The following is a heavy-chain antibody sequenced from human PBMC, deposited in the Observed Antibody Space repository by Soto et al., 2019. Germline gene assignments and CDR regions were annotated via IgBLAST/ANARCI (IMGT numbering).Heavy chain of an antibody. Sequence: EVQLVESGGGLVQPGGSLRLSCAASGFTFSSYSMNWVRQAPGKGLEWVSYISSSSSTIYYADSVKGRFTISRDNAKNSLYLQTNSLRAEDRAVYYCARHPERIAQIGWFDPWGQGTLVTVSS. CDR1: GFTFSSYS. V-gene: IGHV3-48*01. CDR3: ARHPERIAQIGWFDP. J-gene: IGHJ5*02. D-gene: IGHD6-13*01. CDR2: ISSSSSTI.